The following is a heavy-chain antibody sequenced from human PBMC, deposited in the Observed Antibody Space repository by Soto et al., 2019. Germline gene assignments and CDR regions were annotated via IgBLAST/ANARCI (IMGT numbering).Heavy chain of an antibody. CDR3: AKTFPYQQLASGAFDN. J-gene: IGHJ4*02. CDR1: GGTFRNYA. D-gene: IGHD2-2*01. CDR2: SIPVFGTA. V-gene: IGHV1-69*01. Sequence: QVQLVQSGAEVKKPGSSVKLSCKTSGGTFRNYAINWVRQAPGQGLEWMGGSIPVFGTANYAQTFQGRFTITADESTSTAHMEPSSRRCEDKAVYYCAKTFPYQQLASGAFDNWGQGTLVTVAS.